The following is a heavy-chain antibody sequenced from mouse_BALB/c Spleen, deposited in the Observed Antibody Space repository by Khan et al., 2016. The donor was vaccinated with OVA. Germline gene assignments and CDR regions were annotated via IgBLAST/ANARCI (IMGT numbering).Heavy chain of an antibody. CDR1: GFSLTSYG. CDR2: IWSGGIT. J-gene: IGHJ3*01. Sequence: QVQLKQSGPGLVQPSQSLSITCTVSGFSLTSYGVHWVRQSPGKGLEWLGVIWSGGITDYSAAFISRLSISKDNSKSQVFFKMNSLQANDTDIYYCARNYDYDEGLAYWGQGTLVTVSA. CDR3: ARNYDYDEGLAY. V-gene: IGHV2-2*02. D-gene: IGHD2-4*01.